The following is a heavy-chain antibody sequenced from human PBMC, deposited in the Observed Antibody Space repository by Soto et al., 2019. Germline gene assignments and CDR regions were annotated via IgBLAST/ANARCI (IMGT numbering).Heavy chain of an antibody. V-gene: IGHV5-51*01. CDR3: ARHRLEYSSSSGTYYYYGMDV. D-gene: IGHD6-6*01. Sequence: SLKSSCKGSGYSFTSYWIGWVCQMPGKGLEWMGIIYPGDSDTRYSPSFQGQVTISADKSISTAYLQWSSLKASDTAMYYCARHRLEYSSSSGTYYYYGMDVWGQGTTLTVSS. CDR1: GYSFTSYW. CDR2: IYPGDSDT. J-gene: IGHJ6*02.